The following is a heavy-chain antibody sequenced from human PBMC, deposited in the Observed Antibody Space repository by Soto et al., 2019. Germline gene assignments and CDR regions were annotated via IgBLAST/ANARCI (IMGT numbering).Heavy chain of an antibody. CDR2: VHYGGST. D-gene: IGHD2-21*02. CDR3: ATLGWGVPCCGDCYRYDY. V-gene: IGHV4-39*01. J-gene: IGHJ4*02. CDR1: GGSISRSTYY. Sequence: QLQLQESGPGLVKPSEPLSLTCSVSGGSISRSTYYWGWIRQSPGKGLEWIGSVHYGGSTYYNPSLKIRVTISVDTSTDQFSLRLSSVSAADTAVYYCATLGWGVPCCGDCYRYDYWGQGILVTVSS.